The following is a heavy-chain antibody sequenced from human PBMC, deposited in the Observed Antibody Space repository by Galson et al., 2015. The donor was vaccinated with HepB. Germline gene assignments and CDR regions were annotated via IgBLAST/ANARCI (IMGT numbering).Heavy chain of an antibody. CDR3: ARDSITMIVVVSLDY. J-gene: IGHJ4*02. V-gene: IGHV1-18*01. CDR2: ISAYNGNT. Sequence: SVKVSCKVSGYTLTELSMHWVRQAPGQGLEWMGWISAYNGNTNYAQKLQGRVTMTTDTSTSTAYMELRSLRSDDTAVYYCARDSITMIVVVSLDYWGQGTLVTVSS. D-gene: IGHD3-22*01. CDR1: GYTLTELS.